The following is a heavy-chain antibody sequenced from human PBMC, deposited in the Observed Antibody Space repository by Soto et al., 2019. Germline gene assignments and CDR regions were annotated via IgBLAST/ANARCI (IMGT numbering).Heavy chain of an antibody. CDR3: ARGAEYSGYYFDF. V-gene: IGHV4-59*01. D-gene: IGHD5-12*01. CDR2: IYYSGST. J-gene: IGHJ4*02. CDR1: GASIIKYY. Sequence: SLRLSRTCTVSGASIIKYYWSWPRQPPGKGLEWIWFIYYSGSTNYYPSLKSRVTMSLDTSKNQCSLKLNSVTAADTAVYYCARGAEYSGYYFDFCAQGTLVTVSS.